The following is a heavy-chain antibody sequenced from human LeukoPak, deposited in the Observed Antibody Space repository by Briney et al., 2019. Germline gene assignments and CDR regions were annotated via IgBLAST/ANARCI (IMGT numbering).Heavy chain of an antibody. CDR2: IREDGSEK. CDR1: GGSISSSNW. J-gene: IGHJ4*02. D-gene: IGHD2-8*01. CDR3: ARGPTNGQAFDY. Sequence: SSGTLSLTCAVSGGSISSSNWWSWVRQAPGKGLEWVASIREDGSEKTSVDSVKGRFTISRDNAKNSLYLQMDSLRAEDTAVYYCARGPTNGQAFDYWGQGTLVSVSS. V-gene: IGHV3-7*01.